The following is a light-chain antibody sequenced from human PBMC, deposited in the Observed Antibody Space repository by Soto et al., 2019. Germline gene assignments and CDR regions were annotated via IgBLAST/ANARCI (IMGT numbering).Light chain of an antibody. V-gene: IGKV3-20*01. J-gene: IGKJ1*01. CDR2: GAS. CDR1: QSVTYDQ. Sequence: EIVLTHSPDTLSLSPGERATLSCRASQSVTYDQLAWYRQTPGQAPRLLIYGASSRAAGIPDRFSGSGSGKDLTLAISRLEPEDFVVYNCQQYGDLPPTFGQGTKVDIK. CDR3: QQYGDLPPT.